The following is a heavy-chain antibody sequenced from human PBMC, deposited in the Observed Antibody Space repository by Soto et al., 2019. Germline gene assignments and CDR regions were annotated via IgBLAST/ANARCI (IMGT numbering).Heavy chain of an antibody. CDR1: GDSISSGDYY. Sequence: PSETLSLTCTVSGDSISSGDYYWSWIRQSPGKGLEFIGYIYYSGSTFYNPSLKSRVTISVDTSKNQFSLNLSSVTAADTAVYYCARFQGGSRYFDYWGQGTVVTVSS. V-gene: IGHV4-30-4*01. D-gene: IGHD3-9*01. J-gene: IGHJ4*02. CDR3: ARFQGGSRYFDY. CDR2: IYYSGST.